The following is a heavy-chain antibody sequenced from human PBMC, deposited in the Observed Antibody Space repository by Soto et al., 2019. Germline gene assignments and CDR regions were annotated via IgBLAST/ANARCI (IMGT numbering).Heavy chain of an antibody. J-gene: IGHJ4*02. V-gene: IGHV3-15*07. CDR2: IKSKTDGGTT. D-gene: IGHD3-22*01. CDR1: GFTFSNAW. Sequence: GGSLRLSCAASGFTFSNAWMNWVRQAPGKGLEWVGRIKSKTDGGTTDYAAPVKGRFTISRDDSKNTLYLQMNSLKTEDTAVYYCTTDLYYYDSSGYPINFDYWGQGTLVTVSS. CDR3: TTDLYYYDSSGYPINFDY.